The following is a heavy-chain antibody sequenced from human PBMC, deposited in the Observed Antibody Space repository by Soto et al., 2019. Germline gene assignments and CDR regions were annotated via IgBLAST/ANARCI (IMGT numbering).Heavy chain of an antibody. V-gene: IGHV4-30-4*01. CDR2: IDYSGST. J-gene: IGHJ4*02. CDR3: ANYNYVWGSFHPPRFDY. Sequence: QVQLQESGPGLVKPSQTLSLTCTVSGGSVSSVDHYWTWIRQPPGKGLEWIGYIDYSGSTYYNPSLKSRLTISVDTSENQFSLKLTSVTAADTAVYYCANYNYVWGSFHPPRFDYWGQGTLVNVSP. CDR1: GGSVSSVDHY. D-gene: IGHD3-16*01.